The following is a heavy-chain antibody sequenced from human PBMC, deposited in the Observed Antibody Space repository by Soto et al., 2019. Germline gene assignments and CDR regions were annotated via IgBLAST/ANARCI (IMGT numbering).Heavy chain of an antibody. J-gene: IGHJ5*02. CDR3: ATDLSIS. CDR2: MNPNSGHT. D-gene: IGHD3-3*01. Sequence: AASVKVSCKASGYTFTSHDINWMRQTTGQGLEWMGWMNPNSGHTNYAQKFQGRVTMTRDTSISTAYMELTNLRSEDTAIYYCATDLSISWGKGTLVTVSS. CDR1: GYTFTSHD. V-gene: IGHV1-8*01.